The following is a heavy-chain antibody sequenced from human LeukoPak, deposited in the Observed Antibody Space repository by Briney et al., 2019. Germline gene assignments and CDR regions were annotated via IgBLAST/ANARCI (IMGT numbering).Heavy chain of an antibody. CDR2: IYYSGST. V-gene: IGHV4-59*01. D-gene: IGHD3-22*01. J-gene: IGHJ4*02. CDR3: ARTPSLYYDSSGYYDPNFDY. Sequence: PSETLSLTCTVSGDSISSYYWNWIRQSPGQGLEWIGYIYYSGSTNYNPSLKSRVTMSVDTSKNQFSLKLSSVTAADTAVYYCARTPSLYYDSSGYYDPNFDYWGQGTLVIVSS. CDR1: GDSISSYY.